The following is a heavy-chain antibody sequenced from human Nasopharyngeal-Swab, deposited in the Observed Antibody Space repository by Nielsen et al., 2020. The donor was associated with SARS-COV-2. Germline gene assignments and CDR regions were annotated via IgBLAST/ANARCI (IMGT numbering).Heavy chain of an antibody. CDR2: MYSSGRT. V-gene: IGHV4-28*01. D-gene: IGHD3-10*01. J-gene: IGHJ6*02. CDR3: ARSRGNFYDYGMDV. Sequence: WIRPPPGKGLESIGHMYSSGRTNYNPSLKSRVTMSLDTSRNQFSLRLNSVTAADTAVYFCARSRGNFYDYGMDVWGQGTTVTVSS.